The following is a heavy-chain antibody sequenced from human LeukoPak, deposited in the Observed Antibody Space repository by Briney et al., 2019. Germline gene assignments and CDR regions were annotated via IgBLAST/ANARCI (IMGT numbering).Heavy chain of an antibody. CDR2: INPSGGST. D-gene: IGHD1-26*01. J-gene: IGHJ5*02. CDR1: GYTFTGYY. Sequence: ASVKVSCKASGYTFTGYYMHWVRQAPGQGLEWMGIINPSGGSTSYAQKFQGRVTMTRDTSTSTVYMELSSLRSEDTAVYYCARDSGTTGWFDPWGQGTLVTVSS. V-gene: IGHV1-46*01. CDR3: ARDSGTTGWFDP.